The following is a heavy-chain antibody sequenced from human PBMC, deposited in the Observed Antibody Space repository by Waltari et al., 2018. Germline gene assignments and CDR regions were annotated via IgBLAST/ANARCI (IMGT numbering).Heavy chain of an antibody. CDR1: GFTFRSSS. CDR2: ISSSSSTI. Sequence: EVQLVESGGGLVQPGGSLRLSCAASGFTFRSSSMNWVRQAPGKGREWVSYISSSSSTIYYADSVKGRFTISRDNAKNSLYLQMNSLRAEDTAVYYCARDASYDSGGFDYWGQGTLVTVSS. V-gene: IGHV3-48*04. J-gene: IGHJ4*02. CDR3: ARDASYDSGGFDY. D-gene: IGHD3-22*01.